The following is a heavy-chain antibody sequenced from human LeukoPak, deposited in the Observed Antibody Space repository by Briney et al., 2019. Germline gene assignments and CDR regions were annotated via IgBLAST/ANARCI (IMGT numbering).Heavy chain of an antibody. CDR1: GFRFRSYA. J-gene: IGHJ4*02. D-gene: IGHD6-19*01. CDR3: AKVYATGWSSFDS. Sequence: GASLRLSCVASGFRFRSYAMTWVRQAPGKGLEWVSGLSDSAGSTYYAGSVEGRFTISRDNSKNTLYLDMNSLRAEDTAVYFCAKVYATGWSSFDSWGQGALVTVSS. V-gene: IGHV3-23*01. CDR2: LSDSAGST.